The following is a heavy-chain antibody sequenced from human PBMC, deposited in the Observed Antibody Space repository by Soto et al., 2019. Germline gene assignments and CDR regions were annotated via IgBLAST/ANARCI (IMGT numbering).Heavy chain of an antibody. CDR1: GYSFTSYW. CDR3: ARHAGNTVTPNYYYYGMDV. J-gene: IGHJ6*02. D-gene: IGHD4-4*01. Sequence: GESLKISCKGSGYSFTSYWISWVRQMPGKGLEWMGRIDPSDSYTNYSPSFQGHVTISADKSISTAYLQWSSLKASDTAMYYRARHAGNTVTPNYYYYGMDVWGQGTTVTVSS. V-gene: IGHV5-10-1*01. CDR2: IDPSDSYT.